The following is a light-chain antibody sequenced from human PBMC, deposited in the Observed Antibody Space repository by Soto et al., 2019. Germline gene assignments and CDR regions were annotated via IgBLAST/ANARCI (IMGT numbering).Light chain of an antibody. CDR1: SSDVGGYNY. J-gene: IGLJ1*01. Sequence: TRTSSDVGGYNYVSWYQQHPGKAPKLMIYDVRNRASGASNRFSGSKSGNTASLTISGLQAEDEADYYCTSYTSSSTLYVFGTGTKVTVL. CDR2: DVR. V-gene: IGLV2-14*04. CDR3: TSYTSSSTLYV.